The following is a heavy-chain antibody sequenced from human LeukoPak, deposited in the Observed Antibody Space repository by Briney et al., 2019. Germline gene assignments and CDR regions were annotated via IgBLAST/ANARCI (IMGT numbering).Heavy chain of an antibody. Sequence: ASVKVSCKASGYTFTSYDINWVRQAPGQGLEWMGWMNPNSGNTVYAQKFQGRVTMTRNTSISTAYMELSSLRSKDTAVYYCARGNTQDYWGQGTLVTVSS. CDR3: ARGNTQDY. CDR1: GYTFTSYD. V-gene: IGHV1-8*01. CDR2: MNPNSGNT. J-gene: IGHJ4*02.